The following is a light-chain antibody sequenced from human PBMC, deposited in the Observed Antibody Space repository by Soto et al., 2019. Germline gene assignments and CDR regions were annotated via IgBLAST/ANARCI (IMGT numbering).Light chain of an antibody. CDR1: SSNIGPTYD. Sequence: QSVLTQPPSVSGAPGQRGTISCTGSSSNIGPTYDVHWYQQLPGTAPKLLIYANTNRPSGVPDRLSGSKSGTAASLAITGLQAEDEADYYCQAYDSSLSGYVFGTGTKLTVL. V-gene: IGLV1-40*01. CDR3: QAYDSSLSGYV. CDR2: ANT. J-gene: IGLJ1*01.